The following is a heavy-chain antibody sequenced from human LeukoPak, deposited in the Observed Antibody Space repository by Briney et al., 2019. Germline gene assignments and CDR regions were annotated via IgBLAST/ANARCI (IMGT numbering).Heavy chain of an antibody. Sequence: GGSLRLSCASSTFTFSRYSINWVRQAPGKGLEWVSSISSTSKYIYYADSLKGRFTISRDNAKNSLYLQMNSLRAEDTAVYYCARANLGYSGYDQNYYYYMDVWGKGTTVTVSS. D-gene: IGHD5-12*01. CDR1: TFTFSRYS. V-gene: IGHV3-21*01. J-gene: IGHJ6*03. CDR2: ISSTSKYI. CDR3: ARANLGYSGYDQNYYYYMDV.